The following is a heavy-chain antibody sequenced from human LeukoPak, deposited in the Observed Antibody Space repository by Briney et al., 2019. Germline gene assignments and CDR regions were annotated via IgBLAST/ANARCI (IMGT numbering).Heavy chain of an antibody. CDR3: ARVGTGTTRIDAFDI. V-gene: IGHV4-61*02. Sequence: SETLSLTCTVSGGSISSSSYYWSWIRQPAGKGLEWIGRIYTSGSTNYNPSLKSRVTMSVDASKNQFSLKLSSVTAADTAVYYCARVGTGTTRIDAFDIWGQGTMVTVSS. CDR1: GGSISSSSYY. CDR2: IYTSGST. J-gene: IGHJ3*02. D-gene: IGHD1-1*01.